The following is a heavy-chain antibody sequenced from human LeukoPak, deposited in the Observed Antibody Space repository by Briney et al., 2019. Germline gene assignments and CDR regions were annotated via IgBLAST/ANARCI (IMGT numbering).Heavy chain of an antibody. D-gene: IGHD3-22*01. J-gene: IGHJ4*02. CDR3: ASKESWDSSGYHPSGY. Sequence: PGGSLRLSCAASGFTFSDYWMTWVRQAPGKGLEWVAHIKQDGSEKYYVDSIKGRFTISRDNAKNLVYLQMNSLRAEDTAVYYCASKESWDSSGYHPSGYWGQGTLVTVSS. CDR1: GFTFSDYW. CDR2: IKQDGSEK. V-gene: IGHV3-7*01.